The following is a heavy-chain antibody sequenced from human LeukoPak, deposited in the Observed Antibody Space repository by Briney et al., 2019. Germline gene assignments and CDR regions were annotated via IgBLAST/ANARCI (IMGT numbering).Heavy chain of an antibody. CDR2: ISAYNGNT. V-gene: IGHV1-18*01. D-gene: IGHD3-22*01. J-gene: IGHJ6*02. CDR3: ARANYYDPKLSGMDD. CDR1: GYTFTSYG. Sequence: GASVKVSCKASGYTFTSYGISWVRQAPGQGLEWMGWISAYNGNTNYAQKLQGRVTMTTDTSTSTAYMELRSLRSDDTAVYYCARANYYDPKLSGMDDWGQGTTVTVSS.